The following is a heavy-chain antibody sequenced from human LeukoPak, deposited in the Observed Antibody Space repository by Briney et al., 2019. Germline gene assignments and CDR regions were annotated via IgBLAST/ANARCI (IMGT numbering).Heavy chain of an antibody. J-gene: IGHJ3*02. D-gene: IGHD3-22*01. Sequence: PGGSLRLSCAASGFTFSSYGMHWVRQAPGKGLEWVAVISYDGSNKYYADSVKGRFTISRDNSKNTLYLQMNSLRAEDTAVYYCAKFSGYDDAFDIWGQGTMVTVSS. CDR3: AKFSGYDDAFDI. V-gene: IGHV3-30*18. CDR2: ISYDGSNK. CDR1: GFTFSSYG.